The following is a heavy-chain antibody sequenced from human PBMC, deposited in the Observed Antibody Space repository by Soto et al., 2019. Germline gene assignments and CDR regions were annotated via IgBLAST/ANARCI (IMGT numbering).Heavy chain of an antibody. V-gene: IGHV3-21*01. D-gene: IGHD3-3*01. Sequence: GGSLRLSCAASGFTFSSYSMNWVRQAPGKGLEWVSSISSSSSYIYYADSVKGRFTISRDNAKNSLYLQMNSLRAEDTAVYYCAREKRNYDFWSGYYDYWGQGTLVTVSS. CDR1: GFTFSSYS. CDR2: ISSSSSYI. J-gene: IGHJ4*02. CDR3: AREKRNYDFWSGYYDY.